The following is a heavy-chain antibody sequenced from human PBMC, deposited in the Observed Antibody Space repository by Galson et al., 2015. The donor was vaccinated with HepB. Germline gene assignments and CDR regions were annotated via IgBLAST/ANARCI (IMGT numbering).Heavy chain of an antibody. CDR1: GFTFSNAW. J-gene: IGHJ4*03. CDR3: NKGGCSSTSCWYYFDY. V-gene: IGHV3-15*07. D-gene: IGHD2-2*01. CDR2: ITSKTDTGTT. Sequence: SLRLSCAASGFTFSNAWMNWVRQAPGKGLEWVGRITSKTDTGTTDYAAPVQGRFTISRDDSKNTLYLQMNSLKTEGTAVYYCNKGGCSSTSCWYYFDYWGQGTTVTVSS.